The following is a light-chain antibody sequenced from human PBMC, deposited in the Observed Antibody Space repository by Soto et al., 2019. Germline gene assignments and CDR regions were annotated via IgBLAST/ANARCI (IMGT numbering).Light chain of an antibody. Sequence: QLVLTQPPSVSGAPGQRVTISCTESSSNIGAGYDVYWYQQLPGTAPKLLIYGNSNRPSGVPDRFSGSKSGTLASLAITGLQAEDEADYYCQSYGSSLSGWVFGGGTKLTVL. CDR3: QSYGSSLSGWV. CDR2: GNS. V-gene: IGLV1-40*01. J-gene: IGLJ3*02. CDR1: SSNIGAGYD.